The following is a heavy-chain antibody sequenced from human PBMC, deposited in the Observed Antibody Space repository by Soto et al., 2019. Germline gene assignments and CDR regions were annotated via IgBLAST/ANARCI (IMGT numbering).Heavy chain of an antibody. CDR2: ISDTGGST. D-gene: IGHD3-10*01. CDR1: GFTFRSYA. CDR3: AKLHGSGSYWPIHH. V-gene: IGHV3-23*01. Sequence: EVQLLESGGGLVQPGGSLRLSCAASGFTFRSYAMSWVRRTPEKGLEWVSCISDTGGSTSYADSVKGRFTISRDNSKNTLYLQMNSLRVEDTAVYYCAKLHGSGSYWPIHHWGQGTLVTVSS. J-gene: IGHJ4*02.